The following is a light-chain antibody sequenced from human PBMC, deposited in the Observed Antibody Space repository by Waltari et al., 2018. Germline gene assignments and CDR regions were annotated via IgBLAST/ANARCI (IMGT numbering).Light chain of an antibody. V-gene: IGLV3-21*04. Sequence: SYVVTQPPSVSVAPGETATITCGGDNIGTYRVHWYQQKAGQAPVLVIFYDRDRPSGIPDRFAGSNPGNTATLTISRVEAGDEARYYCHVWHPHVDPGVFGTGTEVTVL. CDR3: HVWHPHVDPGV. CDR2: YDR. CDR1: NIGTYR. J-gene: IGLJ1*01.